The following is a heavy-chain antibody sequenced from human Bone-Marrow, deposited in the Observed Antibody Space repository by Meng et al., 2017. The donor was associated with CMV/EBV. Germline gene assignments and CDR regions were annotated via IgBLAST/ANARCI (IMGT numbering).Heavy chain of an antibody. D-gene: IGHD3-22*01. CDR1: GFTFSSYG. CDR2: IRHDGANE. J-gene: IGHJ4*02. CDR3: AKGSDSRGYNDAFDY. V-gene: IGHV3-30*02. Sequence: GESLKISCAASGFTFSSYGMHWVRQAPGKGLEWVAFIRHDGANEYYADSVKGRFTVSRDHSKNALYLQMDSLRPEDTAVYYCAKGSDSRGYNDAFDYWGQGTLVTVSS.